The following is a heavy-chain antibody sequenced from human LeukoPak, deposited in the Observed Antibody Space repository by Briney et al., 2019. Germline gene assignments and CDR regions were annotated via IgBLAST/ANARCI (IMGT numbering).Heavy chain of an antibody. J-gene: IGHJ4*02. CDR3: ARGYGSGSYYISPPYYFDY. Sequence: SETLSLTCTVSGGYISSYYWSWIRQPPGKGLEWIGYIYYSGSSNYNPSLKSRVTISVDTSKNQISLKLSSVTAADTAVYYCARGYGSGSYYISPPYYFDYWGQGTLVTVSS. V-gene: IGHV4-59*01. CDR1: GGYISSYY. D-gene: IGHD3-10*01. CDR2: IYYSGSS.